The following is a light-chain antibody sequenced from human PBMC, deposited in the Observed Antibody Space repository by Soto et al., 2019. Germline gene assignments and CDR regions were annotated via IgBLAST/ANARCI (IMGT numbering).Light chain of an antibody. V-gene: IGLV2-23*02. CDR2: EVT. Sequence: QYVLTQPASVSGSPGQSITIYCTGTSNDIGGHNHVSWYQQHPGNSPKLIIYEVTERPSGFSNRFSASKSGTTASLTISGLQAEDEADYYCCSYAGIITWVCGGGTKLTVL. CDR1: SNDIGGHNH. J-gene: IGLJ3*02. CDR3: CSYAGIITWV.